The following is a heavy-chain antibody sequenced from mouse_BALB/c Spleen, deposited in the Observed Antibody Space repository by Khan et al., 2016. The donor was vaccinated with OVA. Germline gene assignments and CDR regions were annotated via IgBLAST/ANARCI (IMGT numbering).Heavy chain of an antibody. CDR3: AREEALYDFDY. CDR1: GYIFTSYW. D-gene: IGHD2-14*01. J-gene: IGHJ2*01. Sequence: QVQLKQSGAELVRPGTSVKLSCKTSGYIFTSYWIHWVKQRSGQGLEWIARIYPGTDNTYYSEKFKDKVTLTSDQSSSTAYLQLSSLKSEDSAVFFCAREEALYDFDYWGQGTTLTVSS. V-gene: IGHV1-76*01. CDR2: IYPGTDNT.